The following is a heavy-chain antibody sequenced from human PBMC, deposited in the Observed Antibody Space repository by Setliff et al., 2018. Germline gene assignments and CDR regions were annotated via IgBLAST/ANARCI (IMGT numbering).Heavy chain of an antibody. CDR1: GDTFSTYT. CDR2: IAVYTGKT. J-gene: IGHJ4*02. Sequence: ASVKVSCKASGDTFSTYTLSWVRQAPGQGLEWMGWIAVYTGKTYSAQKFQGRLTMTTDKSTNMAYLDLRGLRLDDTAVYYCLRLVRYCTKIACQATSGDEVWGLGTLVTVSS. CDR3: LRLVRYCTKIACQATSGDEV. V-gene: IGHV1-18*01. D-gene: IGHD2-8*01.